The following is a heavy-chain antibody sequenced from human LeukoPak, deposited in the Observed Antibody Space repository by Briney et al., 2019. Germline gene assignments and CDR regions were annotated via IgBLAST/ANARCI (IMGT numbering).Heavy chain of an antibody. V-gene: IGHV3-74*01. CDR3: TRGSCYFNY. CDR2: INADEGST. J-gene: IGHJ4*02. CDR1: GFTFSRDW. Sequence: GGSLRLSCAASGFTFSRDWMHWVRQAPGRGLVWVSRINADEGSTAYADSVKGRFIISRDNAKNTLYLQMNSLRVEDTAVYYCTRGSCYFNYWGQGTLVTVSS.